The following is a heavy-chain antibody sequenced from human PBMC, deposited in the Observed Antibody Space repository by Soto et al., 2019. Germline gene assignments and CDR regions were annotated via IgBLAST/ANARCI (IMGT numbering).Heavy chain of an antibody. V-gene: IGHV3-23*01. CDR2: ISISGDST. D-gene: IGHD3-10*01. CDR1: GFTFSTYA. J-gene: IGHJ4*02. CDR3: GSGSYIGY. Sequence: SLRLSCAASGFTFSTYAMNWVRQAPGKGLEWVSTISISGDSTYYADSVKGRFTISRDNSKNTVFLQMNSLRAEDTAMYYYGSGSYIGYWGQGTLVTVSS.